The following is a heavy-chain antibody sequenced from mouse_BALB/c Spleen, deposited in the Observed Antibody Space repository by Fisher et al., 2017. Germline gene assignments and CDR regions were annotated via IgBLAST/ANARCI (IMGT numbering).Heavy chain of an antibody. Sequence: FKGKATMTVDKSSSTAYMELARLTSEDSAIYYCARWGLLRDYAMDYWGQGTSVTVSS. CDR3: ARWGLLRDYAMDY. J-gene: IGHJ4*01. V-gene: IGHV1S137*01. D-gene: IGHD1-1*01.